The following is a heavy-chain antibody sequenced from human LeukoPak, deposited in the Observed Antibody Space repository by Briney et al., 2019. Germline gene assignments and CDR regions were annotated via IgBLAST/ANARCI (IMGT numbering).Heavy chain of an antibody. V-gene: IGHV3-53*01. J-gene: IGHJ3*02. CDR3: ARTLAYCGGDCYPYGAFDI. Sequence: GGSLRLSCVVSGFTVSSNYMSWVRQAPGKGLEWVSVIYSGGSTYYADSVKGRFTISRDNSKNTLYLQMNSLRAEDTAVYYCARTLAYCGGDCYPYGAFDIWGQGTMVTVSS. D-gene: IGHD2-21*02. CDR1: GFTVSSNY. CDR2: IYSGGST.